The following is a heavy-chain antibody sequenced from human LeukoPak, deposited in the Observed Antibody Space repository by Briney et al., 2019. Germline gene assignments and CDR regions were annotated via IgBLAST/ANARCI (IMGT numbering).Heavy chain of an antibody. J-gene: IGHJ4*02. CDR3: AKDLEDSSGQGDY. V-gene: IGHV3-30*02. CDR2: IRYDGGNQ. D-gene: IGHD6-19*01. CDR1: GVILNTYG. Sequence: GGSLRLSCAASGVILNTYGMHWVRQAPGKGLEWVAFIRYDGGNQYYADSAKGRFTISRDNSKNTLYLQMNSLRAEDTAVYYCAKDLEDSSGQGDYWGQGTLVTVSS.